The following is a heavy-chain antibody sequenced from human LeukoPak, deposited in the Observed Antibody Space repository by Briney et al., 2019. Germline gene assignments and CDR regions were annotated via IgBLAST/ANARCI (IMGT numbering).Heavy chain of an antibody. CDR2: MNPNSGNT. D-gene: IGHD3-10*01. V-gene: IGHV1-8*01. CDR1: GYTFTSYD. J-gene: IGHJ5*02. Sequence: ASVKDSCKASGYTFTSYDINWVRQATGQGLEWMGWMNPNSGNTGYAQKFQGRVTMTRNTSISTAYMELSSLRSEDTAVYYCARGRRFGEFYNWFDPWGQGTLVTVSS. CDR3: ARGRRFGEFYNWFDP.